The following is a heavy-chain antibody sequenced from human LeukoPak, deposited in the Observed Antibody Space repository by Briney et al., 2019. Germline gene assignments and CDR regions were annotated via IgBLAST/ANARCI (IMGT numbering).Heavy chain of an antibody. J-gene: IGHJ4*02. CDR1: GFTVSSNY. D-gene: IGHD5-24*01. CDR3: ARGAGYNYPYYFDY. V-gene: IGHV3-53*01. Sequence: GGSLRLSCAASGFTVSSNYINWVRQAPGKGLEWVSVIYGGGNIYYADSVKGRFAISRDNSKNTLYLQMNSLRAEDTAVYYCARGAGYNYPYYFDYWGQGTLVTVSS. CDR2: IYGGGNI.